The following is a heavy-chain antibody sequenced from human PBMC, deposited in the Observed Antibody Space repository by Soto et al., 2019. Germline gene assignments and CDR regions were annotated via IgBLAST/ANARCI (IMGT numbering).Heavy chain of an antibody. CDR2: IWYDGRNK. CDR3: AIPLSTTVTTHGMDV. Sequence: QVQLVESGGGVVQPGRSLRLSCAASGFTFSSYGMHWVRQAPGKGLEWVAVIWYDGRNKYYADSVKGRFTISRDNSKNKLYLQMNSLRDEDTAVYYCAIPLSTTVTTHGMDVWGQGTTVTVSS. D-gene: IGHD4-17*01. J-gene: IGHJ6*02. V-gene: IGHV3-33*01. CDR1: GFTFSSYG.